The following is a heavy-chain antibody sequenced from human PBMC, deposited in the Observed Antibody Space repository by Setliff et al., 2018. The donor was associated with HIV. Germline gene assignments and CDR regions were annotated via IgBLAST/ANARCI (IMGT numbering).Heavy chain of an antibody. CDR2: FDPEDCEK. V-gene: IGHV1-24*01. D-gene: IGHD3-22*01. CDR3: ATITFYYDSSGSQNKKSYFFDY. CDR1: GYTLAEIS. J-gene: IGHJ4*02. Sequence: GASVKVSCKVSGYTLAEISMHLVRQAPGKGLEWMGGFDPEDCEKVYAQRFQGTVTMTEDTSTDTAYMELNSLTSEDTAVYYCATITFYYDSSGSQNKKSYFFDYWGQGTLVTVSS.